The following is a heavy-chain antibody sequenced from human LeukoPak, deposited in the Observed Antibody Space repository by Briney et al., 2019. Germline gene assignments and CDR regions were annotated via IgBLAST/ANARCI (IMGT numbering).Heavy chain of an antibody. J-gene: IGHJ4*02. CDR3: ARARYSGYDSFHFDY. V-gene: IGHV3-23*01. D-gene: IGHD5-12*01. Sequence: GGSLRLSCAASGFTFSDYAMNWVRQAPGKGLEWVSSVRDDYTTYYSDSVKGRFTISRDNSKNTLYLQMNSLRAEDTAVYYCARARYSGYDSFHFDYWGQGTLVTVSS. CDR1: GFTFSDYA. CDR2: VRDDYTT.